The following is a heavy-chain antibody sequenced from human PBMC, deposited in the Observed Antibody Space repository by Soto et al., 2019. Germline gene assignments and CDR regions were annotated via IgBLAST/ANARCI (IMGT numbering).Heavy chain of an antibody. D-gene: IGHD5-18*01. V-gene: IGHV5-10-1*01. CDR2: IDPSDSYT. CDR1: GYSFTSYW. CDR3: ARWGGGTAMVYYYYYGMDV. J-gene: IGHJ6*02. Sequence: PGESLKISCKGSGYSFTSYWISWVRQMPGKGLVWMGRIDPSDSYTNYSPSFQGHVTISSDKSISTAYLQWSSLTASDTAMYYCARWGGGTAMVYYYYYGMDVWGQGTTVTVSS.